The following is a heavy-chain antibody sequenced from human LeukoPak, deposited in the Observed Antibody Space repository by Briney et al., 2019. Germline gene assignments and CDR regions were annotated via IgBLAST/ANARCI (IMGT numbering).Heavy chain of an antibody. V-gene: IGHV3-30*02. Sequence: QAGGSLRLSCAASGFIFSNYGMHWVRQAPGKVLEWVAFIRFDGSNKWYADSVKGRFTISRDNSKNTLYLQMNSLRAEDTAVYYCAKDRGDYRGYYYYYMDVWGKGTTITISS. J-gene: IGHJ6*03. CDR2: IRFDGSNK. D-gene: IGHD4-17*01. CDR1: GFIFSNYG. CDR3: AKDRGDYRGYYYYYMDV.